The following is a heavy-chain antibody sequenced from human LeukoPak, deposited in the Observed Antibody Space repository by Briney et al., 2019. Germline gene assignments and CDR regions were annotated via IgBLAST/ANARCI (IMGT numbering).Heavy chain of an antibody. D-gene: IGHD3-10*01. Sequence: GGSLRLSCAASGFTFSSYWMHWVRQDPGKGLVWVSRIDSDGYSTKYADSVSGRSTISRDNAKNTLYLQMNSLRAEDTAVYYCARSPPGESAFDIWGQGTMVTVSS. V-gene: IGHV3-74*03. CDR2: IDSDGYST. CDR3: ARSPPGESAFDI. J-gene: IGHJ3*02. CDR1: GFTFSSYW.